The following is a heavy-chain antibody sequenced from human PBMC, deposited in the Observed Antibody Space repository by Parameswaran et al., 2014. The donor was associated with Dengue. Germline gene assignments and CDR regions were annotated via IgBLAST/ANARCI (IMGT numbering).Heavy chain of an antibody. CDR2: IIPIFGTA. V-gene: IGHV1-69*01. CDR3: ASDPPYYDFWSGYPTYYYGMDV. Sequence: SWVRQAPGQGLEWMGGIIPIFGTANYAQKFQGRVTITADESTSTAYMELSSLRSEDTAVYYCASDPPYYDFWSGYPTYYYGMDVWGQGTTVTVSS. J-gene: IGHJ6*02. D-gene: IGHD3-3*01.